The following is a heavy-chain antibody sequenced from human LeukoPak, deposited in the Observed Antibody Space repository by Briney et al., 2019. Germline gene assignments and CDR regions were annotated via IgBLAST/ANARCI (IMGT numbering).Heavy chain of an antibody. J-gene: IGHJ3*02. CDR1: GFTFSSYA. CDR3: AKGRWGLTINNFDI. D-gene: IGHD3-9*01. Sequence: PGGSLRLSCAASGFTFSSYATGWVREALGQGLEWVSVISDRGDRTHYADSVKGRFTISRDSSKNILYLQMNSLRGEDTAVYYCAKGRWGLTINNFDIWGQGTMVTVSS. V-gene: IGHV3-23*01. CDR2: ISDRGDRT.